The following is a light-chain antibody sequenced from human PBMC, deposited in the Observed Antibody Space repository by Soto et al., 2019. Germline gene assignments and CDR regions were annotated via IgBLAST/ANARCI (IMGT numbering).Light chain of an antibody. CDR3: QQYGSSPQT. CDR2: GAS. CDR1: QSVSSSY. Sequence: EIVLTQSPGTLSLSPGERATLSCRASQSVSSSYLAWYQQKPGQAPRLLIYGASSRATGIPDRFSGSGSGTDFILTISRLEPEDFAVYYCQQYGSSPQTFGKGTKV. V-gene: IGKV3-20*01. J-gene: IGKJ1*01.